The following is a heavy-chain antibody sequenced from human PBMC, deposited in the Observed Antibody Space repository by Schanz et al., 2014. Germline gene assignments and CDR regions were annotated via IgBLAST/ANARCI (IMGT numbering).Heavy chain of an antibody. J-gene: IGHJ6*02. Sequence: VQLVESGGGLVQPGGSLRLSCAASGFTFSSYSMNWVRQAPGKGLEWVAFIWYDGSNKYYADSVKARFTISKDNPNNTLYLQMNSLRPEDTAVYYCAKDRGGRTWYGTRNFYGMDVWGQGTMVTVSS. D-gene: IGHD1-7*01. CDR2: IWYDGSNK. V-gene: IGHV3-30*02. CDR1: GFTFSSYS. CDR3: AKDRGGRTWYGTRNFYGMDV.